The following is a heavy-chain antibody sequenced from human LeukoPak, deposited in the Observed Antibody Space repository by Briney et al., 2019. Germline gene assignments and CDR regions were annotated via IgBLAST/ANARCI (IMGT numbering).Heavy chain of an antibody. CDR1: GGSFSGYY. D-gene: IGHD2-15*01. CDR3: ARDSPLGRTQNAFDY. Sequence: SETLSLTCAVYGGSFSGYYWSWIRQPPGKGLEWIGEINHSGSTNYNPSLKSRVTISVDTSKNQFSLKLSSVTAADTAVYYCARDSPLGRTQNAFDYWGQGTLVTVSS. J-gene: IGHJ4*02. V-gene: IGHV4-34*01. CDR2: INHSGST.